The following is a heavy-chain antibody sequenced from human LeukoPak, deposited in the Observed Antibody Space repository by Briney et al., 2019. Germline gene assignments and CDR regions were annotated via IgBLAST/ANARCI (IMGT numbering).Heavy chain of an antibody. Sequence: ASVKVSCKVSGYTLTELSMHWVRQAPGKGLEWMGGFDPEDGETIYAQKFQGRVTMTEDTSTDTAYMELSSLRSEDTAVYYCASQIIVPKGYWYFDLWGRGTLVTVSS. CDR3: ASQIIVPKGYWYFDL. CDR1: GYTLTELS. CDR2: FDPEDGET. D-gene: IGHD1-26*01. J-gene: IGHJ2*01. V-gene: IGHV1-24*01.